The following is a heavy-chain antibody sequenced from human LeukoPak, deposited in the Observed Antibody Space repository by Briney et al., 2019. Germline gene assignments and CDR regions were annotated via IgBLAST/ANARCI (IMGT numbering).Heavy chain of an antibody. CDR2: ISGGGGDT. V-gene: IGHV3-23*01. CDR3: AKKYYRYSYGYGPFDY. Sequence: PGGSLRLSCAASGFTFSNYVMSWVRQAPGKGLEWVSTISGGGGDTYYADSVKGRFTISRDNSKNTLYLQMNSLRAEDTAVYYCAKKYYRYSYGYGPFDYWGQGTLVTVSS. CDR1: GFTFSNYV. D-gene: IGHD5-18*01. J-gene: IGHJ4*02.